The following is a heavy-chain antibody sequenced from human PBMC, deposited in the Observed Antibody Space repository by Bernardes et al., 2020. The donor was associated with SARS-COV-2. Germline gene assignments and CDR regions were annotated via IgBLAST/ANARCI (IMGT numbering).Heavy chain of an antibody. D-gene: IGHD3-10*01. J-gene: IGHJ4*02. CDR2: TYYRSKWYN. V-gene: IGHV6-1*01. CDR1: GDSVSSNNAA. Sequence: QTLSLTCAISGDSVSSNNAAWNWIRQSPSRGLEWLGRTYYRSKWYNDYAVSVKGRITINPDTSKNQFSLQLNSVTPEDTAVYYCAREIALARGVLNPLDYWGQGTLVTVSS. CDR3: AREIALARGVLNPLDY.